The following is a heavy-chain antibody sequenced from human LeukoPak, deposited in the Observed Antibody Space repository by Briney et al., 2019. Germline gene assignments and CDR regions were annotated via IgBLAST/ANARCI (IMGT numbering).Heavy chain of an antibody. V-gene: IGHV3-48*03. CDR2: ISSSGSTI. D-gene: IGHD3-22*01. CDR1: GFTFSSYE. J-gene: IGHJ5*02. CDR3: ARSYYYDSSGYSNWFDP. Sequence: PGGSLRLSCAASGFTFSSYEMNWVRQAPGKGLEWVSYISSSGSTIYYADSVKGRFTISRDNAKNSLYLQMNSLRAEDTAVYYCARSYYYDSSGYSNWFDPRGQGTLVTVSS.